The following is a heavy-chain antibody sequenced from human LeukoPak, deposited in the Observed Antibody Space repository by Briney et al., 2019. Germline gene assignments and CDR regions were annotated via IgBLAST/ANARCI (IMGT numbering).Heavy chain of an antibody. V-gene: IGHV4-39*07. CDR3: ARDTLWFDP. D-gene: IGHD2-15*01. Sequence: SETPSLTCTVSGGSISTTSYYWGWIRQPPGKGLEWIGSIYYSGSTYYNPSLKSRVTISVDTSKNQFSLKLSSVTAADTAVYYCARDTLWFDPWGQGTLVTVSS. CDR2: IYYSGST. CDR1: GGSISTTSYY. J-gene: IGHJ5*02.